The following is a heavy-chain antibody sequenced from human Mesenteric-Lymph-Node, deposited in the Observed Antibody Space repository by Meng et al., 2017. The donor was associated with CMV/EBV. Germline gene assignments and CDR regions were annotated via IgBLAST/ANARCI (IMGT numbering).Heavy chain of an antibody. CDR3: AREGATNTASFDY. Sequence: PVSGGSISSSDWWTWVRQPPGKGLEWVGKIYHSGSTNYNPSLKSRVTISIDKSENQFSLKMTSVTAADTAVYYCAREGATNTASFDYWGQGTLVTVSS. CDR2: IYHSGST. D-gene: IGHD5-12*01. CDR1: GGSISSSDW. V-gene: IGHV4-4*02. J-gene: IGHJ4*02.